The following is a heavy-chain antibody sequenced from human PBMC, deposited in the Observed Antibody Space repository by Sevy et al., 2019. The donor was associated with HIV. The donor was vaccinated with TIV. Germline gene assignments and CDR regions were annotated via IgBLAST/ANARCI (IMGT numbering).Heavy chain of an antibody. CDR2: IRSKANSYAT. J-gene: IGHJ3*02. CDR3: TRVGGVDYYGSGSYGGGFDI. CDR1: GFTFSGSA. Sequence: GGSLRLSCAASGFTFSGSAMHWVRQASGKGLEWVGRIRSKANSYATAYAASVKGRFTISRDDSKNTAYLQMNRLKTGDTAVYYCTRVGGVDYYGSGSYGGGFDIWGQGTMVTVSS. D-gene: IGHD3-10*01. V-gene: IGHV3-73*01.